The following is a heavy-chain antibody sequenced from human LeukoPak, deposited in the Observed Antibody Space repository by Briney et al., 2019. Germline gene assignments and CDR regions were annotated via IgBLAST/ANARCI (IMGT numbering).Heavy chain of an antibody. J-gene: IGHJ5*02. D-gene: IGHD2-15*01. V-gene: IGHV3-21*01. CDR3: ARSPPGYCSGGSCYEGRANWFDP. CDR2: ISSSSSYI. Sequence: GGSLRLSCAASGFTFSSYSMNWVRQAPGKGLEWVSSISSSSSYIYYADSVKGRFTISRDNAKNSLYLQMNSLRDEDTAVYYCARSPPGYCSGGSCYEGRANWFDPWGQGTLVTVSS. CDR1: GFTFSSYS.